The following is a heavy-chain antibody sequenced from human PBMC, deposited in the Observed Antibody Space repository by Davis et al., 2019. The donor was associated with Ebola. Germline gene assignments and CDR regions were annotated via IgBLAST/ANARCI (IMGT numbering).Heavy chain of an antibody. J-gene: IGHJ4*02. CDR2: ISSSSSTI. D-gene: IGHD6-19*01. Sequence: GESLKISCAASGFTFSSYSMNWVRQAPGKGLEWVSYISSSSSTIYYADSVKGRFTISRDNAKNSLYLQMNSLRAEDTAVYYCARVAGYSSGWGDYWGQGTLVTVSS. CDR1: GFTFSSYS. V-gene: IGHV3-48*01. CDR3: ARVAGYSSGWGDY.